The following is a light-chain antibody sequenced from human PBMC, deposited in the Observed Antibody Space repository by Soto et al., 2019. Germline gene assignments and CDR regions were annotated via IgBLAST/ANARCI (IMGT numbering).Light chain of an antibody. V-gene: IGKV3-20*01. J-gene: IGKJ3*01. Sequence: EIVLTQSPGTLSLSPGERATLSCRASQSVSSTYLAWYQQKPGQPPRLLIYGASSGATGVPDRFSGSGSGTDFTLTVSRLEPEDFAVYYCQQYGSSPIPFGPGTKVDIK. CDR2: GAS. CDR1: QSVSSTY. CDR3: QQYGSSPIP.